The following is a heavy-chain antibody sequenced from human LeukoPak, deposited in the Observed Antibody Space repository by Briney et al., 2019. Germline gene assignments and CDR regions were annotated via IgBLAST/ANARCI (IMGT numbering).Heavy chain of an antibody. CDR1: GFTFSDYS. CDR2: IRYDGNNK. D-gene: IGHD1-26*01. CDR3: ARKWELGSYFDY. J-gene: IGHJ4*02. Sequence: PGGSLRLSCAASGFTFSDYSMHWVRQAPGKGLNWVAFIRYDGNNKYYADSVKGRFTISRDNSKNTLYLQMNSLRAEDTAVYYCARKWELGSYFDYWGQGTLVTVSS. V-gene: IGHV3-30*02.